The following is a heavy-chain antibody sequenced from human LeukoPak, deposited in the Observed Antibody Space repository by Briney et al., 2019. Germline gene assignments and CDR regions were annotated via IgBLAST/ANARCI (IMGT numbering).Heavy chain of an antibody. Sequence: GGSLRLSCAASGFTFSSDAMSWVRQAPGKGLERVSVISGGGGTTYYSDSVKGRFTISRDNSKNTLYLQMNSLRAEDTAVYYCAKASTFGELNRPFDYWGQGTLVTVSS. CDR2: ISGGGGTT. CDR1: GFTFSSDA. CDR3: AKASTFGELNRPFDY. V-gene: IGHV3-23*01. D-gene: IGHD3-10*01. J-gene: IGHJ4*02.